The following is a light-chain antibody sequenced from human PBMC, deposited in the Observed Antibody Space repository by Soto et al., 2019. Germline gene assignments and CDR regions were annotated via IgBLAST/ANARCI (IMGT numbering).Light chain of an antibody. CDR1: QSVSSY. J-gene: IGKJ3*01. CDR3: QQRINWPFT. CDR2: DAS. V-gene: IGKV3-11*01. Sequence: EIVLTQSPATLSLSPGERATLSCRASQSVSSYLAWYQQKPGQAPRLLIYDASNRATGIPARFSGSGSGTDFTLTISSLEAEDFAVYYCQQRINWPFTFGPGTKVDIK.